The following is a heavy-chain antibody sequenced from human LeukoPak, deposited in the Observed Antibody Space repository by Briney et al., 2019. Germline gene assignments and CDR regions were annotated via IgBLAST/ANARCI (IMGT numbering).Heavy chain of an antibody. V-gene: IGHV1-2*02. D-gene: IGHD6-6*01. CDR3: ARVRIAARRGPYNWFDP. CDR2: INPNSGGT. J-gene: IGHJ5*02. Sequence: ASVKVSCKAPGYTFTGYYMHWVRQAPGQGLEWMGWINPNSGGTNYAQKFQGRVTMTRDTSISTAYMELSRLRSDDTAVYYCARVRIAARRGPYNWFDPWGQGTLVTVSS. CDR1: GYTFTGYY.